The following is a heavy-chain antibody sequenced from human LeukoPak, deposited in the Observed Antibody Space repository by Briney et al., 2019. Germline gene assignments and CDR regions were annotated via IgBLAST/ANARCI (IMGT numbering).Heavy chain of an antibody. Sequence: PGGSLRLSCTASGFTFGDYAMSWVRQAPGKGREWVGFIRSKAYGGTTEYAASVKGRFTISRDDSKSIAYLQMNSLKTEDTAVYYCTRDQNRGGGYYPNFDYWGQGTLVTVSS. CDR2: IRSKAYGGTT. CDR3: TRDQNRGGGYYPNFDY. V-gene: IGHV3-49*04. CDR1: GFTFGDYA. D-gene: IGHD3-22*01. J-gene: IGHJ4*02.